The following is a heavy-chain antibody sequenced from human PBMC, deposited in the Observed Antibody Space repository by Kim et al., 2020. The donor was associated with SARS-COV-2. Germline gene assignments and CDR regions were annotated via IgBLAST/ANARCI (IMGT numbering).Heavy chain of an antibody. V-gene: IGHV3-NL1*01. D-gene: IGHD4-17*01. Sequence: TSNTASVKGRFTISRDNSKSTLYLQMDSLGTEDTAVYYCATSPTVHKSEWGQGTLVTVSS. J-gene: IGHJ4*02. CDR2: T. CDR3: ATSPTVHKSE.